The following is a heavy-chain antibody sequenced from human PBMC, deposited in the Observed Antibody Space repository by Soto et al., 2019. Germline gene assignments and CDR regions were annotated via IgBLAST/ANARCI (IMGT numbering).Heavy chain of an antibody. Sequence: GGSLRLSCAASGFTFSSYGMHWVRQAPGKGLEWVAVIWYDGTNKYYADSVKGRFTISRDNSKNTLYLQMNSLRAEDTAVYYCARGQGAYYYYMDVWGKGTTVTVSS. J-gene: IGHJ6*03. D-gene: IGHD3-16*01. CDR3: ARGQGAYYYYMDV. CDR1: GFTFSSYG. CDR2: IWYDGTNK. V-gene: IGHV3-33*01.